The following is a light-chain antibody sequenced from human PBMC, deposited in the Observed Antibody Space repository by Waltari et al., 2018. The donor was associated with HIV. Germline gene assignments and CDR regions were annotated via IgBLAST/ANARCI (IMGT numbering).Light chain of an antibody. V-gene: IGKV1-5*03. CDR2: KTS. CDR1: LSHY. J-gene: IGKJ2*01. CDR3: QQDQT. Sequence: DIQMAQSPATLSASVGDTVSIPCRGSLSHYVAWYQQKPGKGPSLLINKTSLVQSEVPSRCSGSASGTQFTLTIRSLEPGDFATYYWQQDQTFGQGTKLDI.